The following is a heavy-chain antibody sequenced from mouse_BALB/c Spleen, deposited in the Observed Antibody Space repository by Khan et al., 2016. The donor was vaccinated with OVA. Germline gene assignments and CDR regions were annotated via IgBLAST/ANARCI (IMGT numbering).Heavy chain of an antibody. CDR2: INPSTGYN. J-gene: IGHJ4*01. CDR3: STAGQYGGRDYLAMDY. Sequence: QVQLQQSGAELAKPGASVMMSCKASGYTFSTYWMHWVKQRPGQGLEWIGYINPSTGYNEYNQKFKDKATLTADKSSTTAYMQLSSLTSADSAVEYCSTAGQYGGRDYLAMDYWGQGTSGTVSA. D-gene: IGHD1-1*01. CDR1: GYTFSTYW. V-gene: IGHV1-7*01.